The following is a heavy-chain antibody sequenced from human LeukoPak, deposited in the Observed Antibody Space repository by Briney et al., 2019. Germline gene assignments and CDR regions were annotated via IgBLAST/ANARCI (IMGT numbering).Heavy chain of an antibody. J-gene: IGHJ4*02. CDR3: ARGRLVYAIRGGSRDFDY. Sequence: SETLSLTCAVYGGSFSGYYWSWIRQPPGKGLEWIGVINHSGSTNYNPSLKSRVTISVDTSKNQFSLKLSSVTAADTAVYYCARGRLVYAIRGGSRDFDYWGQGTLVTVSS. CDR1: GGSFSGYY. D-gene: IGHD2-8*01. CDR2: INHSGST. V-gene: IGHV4-34*01.